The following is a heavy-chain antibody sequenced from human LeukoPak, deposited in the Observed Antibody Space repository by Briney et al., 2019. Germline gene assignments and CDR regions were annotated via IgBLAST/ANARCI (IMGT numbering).Heavy chain of an antibody. CDR3: ARGDLKSDWFDP. CDR1: GVSISSYY. J-gene: IGHJ5*02. CDR2: FYNSGRT. D-gene: IGHD3-3*01. V-gene: IGHV4-4*07. Sequence: PSETLSLTCTVSGVSISSYYWNLIRQPAGKGLEWIGRFYNSGRTNFTPPHKSRDTISADTSKSQVSLKLRSVAAADAAVYYCARGDLKSDWFDPGGQGTLVIVST.